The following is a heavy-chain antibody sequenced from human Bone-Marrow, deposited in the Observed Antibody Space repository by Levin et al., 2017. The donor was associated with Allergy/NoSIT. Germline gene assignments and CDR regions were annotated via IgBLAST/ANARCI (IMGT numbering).Heavy chain of an antibody. V-gene: IGHV3-48*01. J-gene: IGHJ4*02. Sequence: GGSLRLSCAASGFSFNTFGMNWVRQAPGKGLEWLSYISSSSSSIFYADSLKGRFTISRDNAKTSLYLQMSSLTAEDTAMYYCARDRGVVAAARGIDYWGQGTLVTVSA. CDR1: GFSFNTFG. CDR2: ISSSSSSI. D-gene: IGHD2-15*01. CDR3: ARDRGVVAAARGIDY.